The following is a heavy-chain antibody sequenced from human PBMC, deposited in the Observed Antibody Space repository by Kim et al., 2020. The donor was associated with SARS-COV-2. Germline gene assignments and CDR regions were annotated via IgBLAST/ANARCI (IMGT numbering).Heavy chain of an antibody. J-gene: IGHJ4*02. CDR3: AKVAGYTYGYPFDY. V-gene: IGHV3-23*01. Sequence: ADSVKGRFTTARDSSKISLYLQMGSLRAEDTAVYDCAKVAGYTYGYPFDYWGQGTLVTVSS. D-gene: IGHD5-18*01.